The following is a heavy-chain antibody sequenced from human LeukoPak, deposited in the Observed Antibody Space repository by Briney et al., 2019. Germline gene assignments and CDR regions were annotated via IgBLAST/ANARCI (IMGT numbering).Heavy chain of an antibody. CDR1: GFTFSNYW. Sequence: GGSLRLSCAASGFTFSNYWMTWVRQAPGKGLEWVASIKQDGSEKYYVDSVKGRFTLSRDNAKNSLYLQMDSLRAEDTAVYYCARDKSAGADTGSSFYYWGQGALVTVSS. J-gene: IGHJ4*02. V-gene: IGHV3-7*03. D-gene: IGHD3-10*01. CDR2: IKQDGSEK. CDR3: ARDKSAGADTGSSFYY.